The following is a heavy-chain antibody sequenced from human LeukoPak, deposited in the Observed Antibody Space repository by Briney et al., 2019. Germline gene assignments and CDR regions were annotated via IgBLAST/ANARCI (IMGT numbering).Heavy chain of an antibody. D-gene: IGHD1-1*01. CDR1: GGSISSYY. CDR2: IYYSGST. V-gene: IGHV4-59*12. CDR3: ARGLDAWYYGMDV. J-gene: IGHJ6*02. Sequence: SETLSLTCTVSGGSISSYYWSWIRQPPGKGLEWIGYIYYSGSTNYNPSLKSRVTISVDTSKNQFSLKLSSVTAADTAVYYCARGLDAWYYGMDVWGQGTTVTVSS.